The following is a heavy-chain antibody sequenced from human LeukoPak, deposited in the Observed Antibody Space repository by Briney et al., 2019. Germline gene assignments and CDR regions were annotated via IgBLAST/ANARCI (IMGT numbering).Heavy chain of an antibody. CDR1: GYTFTSYY. J-gene: IGHJ3*02. V-gene: IGHV1-46*01. CDR3: ARGFRIAAAASDAFDI. D-gene: IGHD6-13*01. Sequence: GASVKVSCKASGYTFTSYYMHWVRQAPGQGLEWMGIINPSGGSTSYAQKFQGRVTMTRDMSTSTVYMELSSLRSEDTAVYYCARGFRIAAAASDAFDIWGQGTMVTVSS. CDR2: INPSGGST.